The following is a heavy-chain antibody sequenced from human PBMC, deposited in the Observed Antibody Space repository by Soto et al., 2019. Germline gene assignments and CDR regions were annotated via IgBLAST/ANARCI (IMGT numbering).Heavy chain of an antibody. Sequence: EVQLVESGGGLVQPGGSLKLSCAASGFTFSGSAMHWVRQASGKGLEWVGRIRSKANSYATAYAASGKGRFTISRDDSKNTAYLQMNSLKTEDTAVYYCTRVYDFWSGSYGMDVWGQGTTVTVSS. CDR3: TRVYDFWSGSYGMDV. CDR2: IRSKANSYAT. V-gene: IGHV3-73*02. D-gene: IGHD3-3*01. J-gene: IGHJ6*02. CDR1: GFTFSGSA.